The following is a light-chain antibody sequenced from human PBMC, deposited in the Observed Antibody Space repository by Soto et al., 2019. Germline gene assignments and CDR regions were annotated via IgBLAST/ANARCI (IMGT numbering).Light chain of an antibody. Sequence: SYELTQPPSVSVAPGQTARITCGGNNIGSKSVHWYQQKPGQAPVLVVYDDSDRPSGIPERFSGSNSGNTATLTIRRVEAGDEADYYCQVWDSSSDHPLYVFGTGTKLTVL. CDR1: NIGSKS. J-gene: IGLJ1*01. V-gene: IGLV3-21*02. CDR3: QVWDSSSDHPLYV. CDR2: DDS.